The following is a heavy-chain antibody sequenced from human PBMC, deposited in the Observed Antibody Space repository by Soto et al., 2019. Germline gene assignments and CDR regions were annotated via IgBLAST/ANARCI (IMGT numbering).Heavy chain of an antibody. Sequence: VGSLRLSGEASGFIFSDHAMSWVSQARGKGLEWVSAISGNGIATYYADSVKGRFTISRDNSKNTLYLQMNRLRADDTAVYYCARDAISMVRGTNNWFDPWGQGTLVTVSS. CDR3: ARDAISMVRGTNNWFDP. CDR1: GFIFSDHA. CDR2: ISGNGIAT. V-gene: IGHV3-23*01. J-gene: IGHJ5*02. D-gene: IGHD3-10*01.